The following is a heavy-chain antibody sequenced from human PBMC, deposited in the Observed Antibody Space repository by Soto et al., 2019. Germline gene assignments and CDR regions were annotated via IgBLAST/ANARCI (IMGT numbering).Heavy chain of an antibody. Sequence: YTKSWVRQAPGKGLEWVSAISGSGGSTYYADSVKGRFTISRDNSKNTLYLQMNSLRAEDTAVYYCAKVDFWSGYGFFDYWGQGTLVTVSS. V-gene: IGHV3-23*01. CDR2: ISGSGGST. D-gene: IGHD3-3*01. J-gene: IGHJ4*02. CDR1: YT. CDR3: AKVDFWSGYGFFDY.